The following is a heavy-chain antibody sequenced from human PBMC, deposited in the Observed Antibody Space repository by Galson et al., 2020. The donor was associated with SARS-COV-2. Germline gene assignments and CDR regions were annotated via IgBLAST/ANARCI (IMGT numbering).Heavy chain of an antibody. CDR3: TTDTLGRQEGWDEYDYCMDV. V-gene: IGHV3-15*01. D-gene: IGHD3-16*01. CDR1: GFTFSNAR. J-gene: IGHJ6*03. Sequence: GESLKISCAAPGFTFSNARMRWVRQAPGKGLEWVGRIKSKTDGGTTDYAAPVKGRFTISRDDSKNTLYLQMNSLKIDDTAFYYCTTDTLGRQEGWDEYDYCMDVWDRGTTVTVS. CDR2: IKSKTDGGTT.